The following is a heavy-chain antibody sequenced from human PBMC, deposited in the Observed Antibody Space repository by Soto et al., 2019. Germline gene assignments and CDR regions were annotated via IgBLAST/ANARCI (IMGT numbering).Heavy chain of an antibody. CDR2: INPNSGGT. D-gene: IGHD5-18*01. V-gene: IGHV1-2*04. CDR1: GYTFTGYY. Sequence: QVQLVQSGAEVKKPGASVKVSCKASGYTFTGYYMHWVRQAPGQGLEWMGWINPNSGGTNYAQKFQGWGTMTRDTSISTAYMELSRLRSDDTAVYYCARDRLDVDTAMVTNPIYYYYGMDVWGQGTTVTVSS. CDR3: ARDRLDVDTAMVTNPIYYYYGMDV. J-gene: IGHJ6*02.